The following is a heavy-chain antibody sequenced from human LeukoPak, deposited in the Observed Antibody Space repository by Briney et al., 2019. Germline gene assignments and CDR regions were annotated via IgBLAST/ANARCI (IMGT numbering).Heavy chain of an antibody. J-gene: IGHJ4*02. CDR2: IYHSGST. V-gene: IGHV4-30-2*01. CDR1: GGSISSGGYS. Sequence: PSQTLSLTCTVSGGSISSGGYSWSWIRQPPGKGLEWIGYIYHSGSTYYNPSLKSRVTISVDRSKNQFSLKLSSVTAADTAVYYCARLDSSGSVPDYWGQGTLVTVSS. CDR3: ARLDSSGSVPDY. D-gene: IGHD3-22*01.